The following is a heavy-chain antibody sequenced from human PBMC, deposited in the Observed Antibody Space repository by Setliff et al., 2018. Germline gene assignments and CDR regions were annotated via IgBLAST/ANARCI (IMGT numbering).Heavy chain of an antibody. CDR2: INTNTGNP. V-gene: IGHV7-4-1*02. CDR3: ARAYGISWSAVDY. J-gene: IGHJ4*02. Sequence: ASVKISCKASGYTFTGYAMNWVRQAPGQGLEWMGWINTNTGNPTYAQGFTGRFVFSLETSVSTAYLQINSLKAADTAIYYCARAYGISWSAVDYWGQGTVVTRLL. CDR1: GYTFTGYA. D-gene: IGHD6-13*01.